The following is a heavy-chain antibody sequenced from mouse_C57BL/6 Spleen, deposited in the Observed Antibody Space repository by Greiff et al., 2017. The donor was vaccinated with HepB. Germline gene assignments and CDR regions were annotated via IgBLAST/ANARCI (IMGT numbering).Heavy chain of an antibody. J-gene: IGHJ2*01. CDR3: ARGTYIDY. D-gene: IGHD3-3*01. V-gene: IGHV1-82*01. CDR2: IYPGDGDT. CDR1: GYAFSSSW. Sequence: QVQLQQSGPELVKPGASVKISCKASGYAFSSSWMNWVKQRPGKGLDWIGRIYPGDGDTNYNGKFKGKATLTADKSSSTAYMQLSSLTSEDSAVYFCARGTYIDYWGQGTTLTVSS.